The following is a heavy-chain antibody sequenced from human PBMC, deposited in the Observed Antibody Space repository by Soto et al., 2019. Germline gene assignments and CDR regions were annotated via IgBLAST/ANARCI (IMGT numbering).Heavy chain of an antibody. Sequence: GGSLRLSCAASGFTLSGSAMHWVRQASGKGLEWVGRIRSKANSYATAYAASVKGRFTISRDDSKNTAYLQMNSLKTEDTAVYYCTTSSLIAAAGNWGQGTLVTVPQ. CDR3: TTSSLIAAAGN. D-gene: IGHD6-13*01. CDR1: GFTLSGSA. CDR2: IRSKANSYAT. V-gene: IGHV3-73*01. J-gene: IGHJ4*02.